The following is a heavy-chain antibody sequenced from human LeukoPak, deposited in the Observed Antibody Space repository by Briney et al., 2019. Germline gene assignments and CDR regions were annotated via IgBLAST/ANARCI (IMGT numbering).Heavy chain of an antibody. CDR3: AKLLGALERYFDY. V-gene: IGHV3-23*01. CDR2: ISGSGGST. CDR1: GFTFSSYV. J-gene: IGHJ4*02. Sequence: GGSLRLSCAASGFTFSSYVMSWVRQAPGKGLEWVSAISGSGGSTYYADSVKGRSTISRDNSKNTLYLQMNSLRAEDTAVYYCAKLLGALERYFDYWGQGTLVTVSS. D-gene: IGHD1-1*01.